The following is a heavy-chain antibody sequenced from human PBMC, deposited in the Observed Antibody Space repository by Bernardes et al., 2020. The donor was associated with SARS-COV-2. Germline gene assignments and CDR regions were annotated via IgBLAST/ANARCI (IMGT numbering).Heavy chain of an antibody. CDR2: ISYDGSTK. CDR3: ARDWGMVRRPTRYFDI. CDR1: GFTFRRYG. Sequence: GGSLRLSCVASGFTFRRYGMHWVRQAPGKGLEWVAVISYDGSTKNYEDSVKGRFTIYRDDSKNTLDLQMNSLRAEDTAVYYCARDWGMVRRPTRYFDIWGQGTPVTVSS. V-gene: IGHV3-33*01. D-gene: IGHD3-10*01. J-gene: IGHJ4*02.